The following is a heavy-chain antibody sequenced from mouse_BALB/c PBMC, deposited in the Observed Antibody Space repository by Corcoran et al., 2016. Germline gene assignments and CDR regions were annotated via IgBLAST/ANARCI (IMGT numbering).Heavy chain of an antibody. J-gene: IGHJ2*01. V-gene: IGHV1-9*01. CDR1: GYTFSSYW. CDR2: ILPGSGST. Sequence: QVQLQQSGAELMKPGASVKISCKATGYTFSSYWIEWVKQRPGHGLEWIGEILPGSGSTNYNEKFKGKATFTADTSSNTAYMQLSSLTSEDSAVYYCARGRPITTAYYFDYWGQGTTLTVSS. D-gene: IGHD1-2*01. CDR3: ARGRPITTAYYFDY.